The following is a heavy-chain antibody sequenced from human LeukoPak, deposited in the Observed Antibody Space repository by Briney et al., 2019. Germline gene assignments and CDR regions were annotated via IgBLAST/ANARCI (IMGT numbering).Heavy chain of an antibody. D-gene: IGHD3-10*01. CDR2: IYYSGST. CDR1: GGSISSYY. CDR3: ARTAYYYGSGAMDV. V-gene: IGHV4-59*04. J-gene: IGHJ6*03. Sequence: SETLSLTCTISGGSISSYYWSWIRQPPGKGLEWIGYIYYSGSTYYNPSLKSRVTISVDTSKNQFSLKLSSVTAADTAVYYCARTAYYYGSGAMDVWGKGTTVTISS.